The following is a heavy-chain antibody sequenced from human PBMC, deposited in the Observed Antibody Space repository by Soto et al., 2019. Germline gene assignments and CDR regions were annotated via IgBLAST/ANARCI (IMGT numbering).Heavy chain of an antibody. J-gene: IGHJ6*02. D-gene: IGHD3-9*01. V-gene: IGHV3-30*18. CDR3: AKDRDFDWLLYPFSYYYYGMDV. CDR2: ISYDGSNK. CDR1: GFTFSSYG. Sequence: LRLSCAASGFTFSSYGMHWVRQAPGKGLEWVAVISYDGSNKYYADSVKGRFTISRDNSKNTLYLQMNSLRAEDTAVYYCAKDRDFDWLLYPFSYYYYGMDVWGQGTTVTVSS.